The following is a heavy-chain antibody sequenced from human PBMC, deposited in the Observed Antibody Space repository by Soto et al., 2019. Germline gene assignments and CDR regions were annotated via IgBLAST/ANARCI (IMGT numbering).Heavy chain of an antibody. CDR3: ARAVRCSSTSCSKYYYYGMDV. CDR1: GGTFSSYA. CDR2: IIPIFGTA. V-gene: IGHV1-69*01. Sequence: QVQLVQSGAEVKKPGSSVKVSCKASGGTFSSYAISWVRQAPGQGLEWMGGIIPIFGTANYAQKFQGRVTITADEYTSTAYMELSSLRSEETAVYYCARAVRCSSTSCSKYYYYGMDVWGQGTTVTVSS. J-gene: IGHJ6*02. D-gene: IGHD2-2*01.